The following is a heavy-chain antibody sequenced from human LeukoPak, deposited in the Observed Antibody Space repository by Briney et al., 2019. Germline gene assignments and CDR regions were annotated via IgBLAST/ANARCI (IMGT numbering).Heavy chain of an antibody. V-gene: IGHV1-58*01. D-gene: IGHD3-16*01. CDR1: GFTSTNFA. J-gene: IGHJ4*02. CDR2: IIVGSGAT. CDR3: AADLSNPRMGASYLDS. Sequence: SVNVSCKASGFTSTNFAVQWVRQARGQRLEWIGWIIVGSGATKCAQDFQERVTITRDLSTSNLYMELRSLTSEDTAVYYCAADLSNPRMGASYLDSWGQGTLVTVSS.